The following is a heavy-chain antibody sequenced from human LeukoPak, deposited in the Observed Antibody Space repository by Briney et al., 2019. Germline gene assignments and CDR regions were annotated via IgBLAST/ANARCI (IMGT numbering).Heavy chain of an antibody. CDR2: ISGGSNTK. D-gene: IGHD4-17*01. CDR1: GFNFNIFE. Sequence: GGSLRLSCAASGFNFNIFEMNWVRQAPGKGLEWVSYISGGSNTKYYADSVRGRFTISRDNAKNSLYLQMNSLGAEDTAVYYCARDSVDYGDFESWFDPWGQGTLVTVSS. J-gene: IGHJ5*02. CDR3: ARDSVDYGDFESWFDP. V-gene: IGHV3-48*03.